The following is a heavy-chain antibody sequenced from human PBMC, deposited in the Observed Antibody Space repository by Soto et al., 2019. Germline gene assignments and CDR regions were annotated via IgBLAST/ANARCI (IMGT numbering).Heavy chain of an antibody. CDR2: ISAYNGNT. CDR3: ARDDYIWGSYRLRDFAEYYMDV. D-gene: IGHD3-16*02. V-gene: IGHV1-18*01. CDR1: GYTFTSYG. J-gene: IGHJ6*03. Sequence: QVQLVQSGAEVKKPGASVKVSCKASGYTFTSYGISWVRQAPGQGLEWMGWISAYNGNTNYAKKPQGRVTMTTDTSTSTAYMELRSLRSDDTAVYYCARDDYIWGSYRLRDFAEYYMDVWGKGTTVTVSS.